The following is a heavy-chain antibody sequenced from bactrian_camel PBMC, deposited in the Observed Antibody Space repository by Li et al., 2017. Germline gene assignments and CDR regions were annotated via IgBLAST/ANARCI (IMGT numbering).Heavy chain of an antibody. CDR1: GSIQRTNC. J-gene: IGHJ4*01. V-gene: IGHV3S53*01. CDR3: GIDFAGRRCRLGRGQFYNY. Sequence: HVQLVESGGGLVQPGESLRLSCAASGSIQRTNCMGWFRQAPGKERDWVATDNGVGTTYYGDSVKGRFAISRDNAKNTVYLQMDSLKPEDTAMYYCGIDFAGRRCRLGRGQFYNYWGQGTQVTVS. CDR2: DNGVGTT. D-gene: IGHD5*01.